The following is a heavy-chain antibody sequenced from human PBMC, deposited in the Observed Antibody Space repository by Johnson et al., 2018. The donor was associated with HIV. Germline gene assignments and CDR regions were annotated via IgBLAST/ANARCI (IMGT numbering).Heavy chain of an antibody. Sequence: QVQLVESGGGVVQPGGSLRLSCAASGFTFSSYGMHWVRQAPGKGLEWVAFIRYDGSNKYYADSVKGRFTISRDNSKNTLYLQMNSLRAEDTAVYYCARDDPGARPGLSVIGAFDIWGQGTMVTVSS. D-gene: IGHD6-6*01. CDR3: ARDDPGARPGLSVIGAFDI. CDR2: IRYDGSNK. CDR1: GFTFSSYG. V-gene: IGHV3-30*02. J-gene: IGHJ3*02.